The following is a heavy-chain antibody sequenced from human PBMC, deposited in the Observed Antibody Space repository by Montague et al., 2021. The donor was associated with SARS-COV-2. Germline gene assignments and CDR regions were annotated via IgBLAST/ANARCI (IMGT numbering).Heavy chain of an antibody. D-gene: IGHD4-23*01. CDR2: ITHGGST. CDR3: ARSHDYRGNDYFDS. Sequence: SETLSLTCAVYGGSLSGFYWTWIRQAPGKGLEWVGEITHGGSTSYSPALKSRFTISLDTSKNQFSLKLDPVTAADTATYYCARSHDYRGNDYFDSWGQGAQVIVSS. CDR1: GGSLSGFY. V-gene: IGHV4-34*01. J-gene: IGHJ4*02.